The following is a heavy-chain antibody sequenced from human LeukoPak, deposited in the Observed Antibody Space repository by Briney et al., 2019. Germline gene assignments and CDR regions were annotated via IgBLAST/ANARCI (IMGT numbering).Heavy chain of an antibody. CDR3: AKGSTYDFWSGDALDV. D-gene: IGHD3-3*01. Sequence: GGSLRLSCAASGFAFSSHAMTWVRQAPGKGLEWVSSISGSAENTYYADSVKGRFTISRDSSQKILSLQMDNLKVDDTAIYYCAKGSTYDFWSGDALDVWGQGTMVTVAS. CDR2: ISGSAENT. J-gene: IGHJ3*01. CDR1: GFAFSSHA. V-gene: IGHV3-23*01.